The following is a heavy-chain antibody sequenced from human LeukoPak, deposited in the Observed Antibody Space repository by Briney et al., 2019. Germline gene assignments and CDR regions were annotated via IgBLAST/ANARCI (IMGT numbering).Heavy chain of an antibody. CDR2: IIPILGIA. J-gene: IGHJ1*01. CDR3: ARVPYCGGDCYPKIFQH. Sequence: ASVKVSCKASGGTFSSYAISWVRQAPGQGLERMGRIIPILGIANYAQKFQGRVTITADKSTSTAYMELSSLRSEGTAVYYCARVPYCGGDCYPKIFQHWGQGTLVTVSS. D-gene: IGHD2-21*02. CDR1: GGTFSSYA. V-gene: IGHV1-69*04.